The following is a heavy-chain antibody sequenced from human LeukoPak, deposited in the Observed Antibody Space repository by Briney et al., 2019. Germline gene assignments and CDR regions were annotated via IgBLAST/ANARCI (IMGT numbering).Heavy chain of an antibody. J-gene: IGHJ4*02. Sequence: PLASVTVSCKASGYTFTSYYMHWVRQAPGQGLEWMGIINPSGGSTSYAQKFQGRVTMTRDTSTSTGYMELSSLRSEDTAVYYCARDLDTNEPRYNWNDAGFGYWGQGTLVTVSS. CDR1: GYTFTSYY. CDR3: ARDLDTNEPRYNWNDAGFGY. CDR2: INPSGGST. V-gene: IGHV1-46*01. D-gene: IGHD1-20*01.